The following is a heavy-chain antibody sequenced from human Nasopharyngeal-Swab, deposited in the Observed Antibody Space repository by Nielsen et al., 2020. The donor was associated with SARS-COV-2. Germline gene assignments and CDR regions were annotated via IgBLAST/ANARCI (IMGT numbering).Heavy chain of an antibody. Sequence: ASVKVSCKVSGYTLAELSMHWVRQAPGKGLEWMGGFDPEDGETVYAQKFQGRVSMTTDTSTSTAYMELRSLRSDDTAVYYCARDIEEWLVVPSLSFDYWGQGTLVTVSS. CDR2: FDPEDGET. J-gene: IGHJ4*02. V-gene: IGHV1-24*01. D-gene: IGHD3-3*01. CDR3: ARDIEEWLVVPSLSFDY. CDR1: GYTLAELS.